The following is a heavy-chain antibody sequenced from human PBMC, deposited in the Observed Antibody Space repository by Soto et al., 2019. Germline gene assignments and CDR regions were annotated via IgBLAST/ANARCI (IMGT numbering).Heavy chain of an antibody. Sequence: EVQLVETGGGLIQPGGSLRLSCAASGFTVSSTFMSWVRQAPGKGLEWVSVIYSGGSTYYADSVKGRFTISRDHSKNTLYLQMNSLRAEDTAVYYCARGTMGDWNYDFDYWGQGTLVTVSS. CDR3: ARGTMGDWNYDFDY. J-gene: IGHJ4*02. CDR2: IYSGGST. CDR1: GFTVSSTF. D-gene: IGHD1-7*01. V-gene: IGHV3-53*02.